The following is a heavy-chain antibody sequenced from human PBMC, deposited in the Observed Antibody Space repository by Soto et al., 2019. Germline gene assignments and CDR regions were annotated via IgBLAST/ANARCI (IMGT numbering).Heavy chain of an antibody. V-gene: IGHV3-30*03. D-gene: IGHD3-10*01. CDR3: VYRDRPPLGGFDP. J-gene: IGHJ5*02. Sequence: PGGSLRLSCAASGFTFSSYGMHWVRQAPGKGLEWVAVISYDGSNKYYADSVKGRFTISRDNSKNTLYLQMNSLRAEDTAVYYCVYRDRPPLGGFDPWGQGTLVTVSS. CDR1: GFTFSSYG. CDR2: ISYDGSNK.